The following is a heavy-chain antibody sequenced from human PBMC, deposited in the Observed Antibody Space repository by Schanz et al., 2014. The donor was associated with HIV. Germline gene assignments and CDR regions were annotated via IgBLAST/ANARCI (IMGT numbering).Heavy chain of an antibody. J-gene: IGHJ3*02. D-gene: IGHD3-16*01. V-gene: IGHV3-23*01. Sequence: EVELLESGGGFLKPGRTLRLSCAASGFTFTSYTMTWVRQSPGRGLEWVSSISDRDGASTYYADSVKGRFTISRDNSKKTLYLQMNSLRAEDTAVYYCAKTTWGRRVDAFDIWGQGTMVTVSS. CDR2: ISDRDGAST. CDR1: GFTFTSYT. CDR3: AKTTWGRRVDAFDI.